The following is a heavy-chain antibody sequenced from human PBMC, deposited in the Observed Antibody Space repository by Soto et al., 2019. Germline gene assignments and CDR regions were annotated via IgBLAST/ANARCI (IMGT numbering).Heavy chain of an antibody. D-gene: IGHD6-19*01. V-gene: IGHV1-2*02. Sequence: QVQLVQSGAEVKKPGASVKVSCKTSGYTFIAYYLHWVRQAPGQGLEWMGWINPNSGRTNYAQNFQGRVTLTGDKSISTADMEWSSLSSDDTAVYYCAKDRGSGWYEDFDYWGQGTLVTVSS. CDR1: GYTFIAYY. CDR2: INPNSGRT. J-gene: IGHJ4*02. CDR3: AKDRGSGWYEDFDY.